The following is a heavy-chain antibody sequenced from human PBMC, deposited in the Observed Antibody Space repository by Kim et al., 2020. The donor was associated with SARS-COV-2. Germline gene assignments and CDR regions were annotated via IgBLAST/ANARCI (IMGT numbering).Heavy chain of an antibody. J-gene: IGHJ4*02. CDR1: GYTFTSYD. CDR2: MNPNSGNT. V-gene: IGHV1-8*01. D-gene: IGHD6-6*01. CDR3: ARLPSKYSSSGPWRVHFDY. Sequence: ASVKVSCKASGYTFTSYDINWVRQATGQGLEWMGWMNPNSGNTGYAQKFQGRVTMTRNTSISTAYMELSSLRSEDTAVYYCARLPSKYSSSGPWRVHFDYWGQGTLVTVSS.